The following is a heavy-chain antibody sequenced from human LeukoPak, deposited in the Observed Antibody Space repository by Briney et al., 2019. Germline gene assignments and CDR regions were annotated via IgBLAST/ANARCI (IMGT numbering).Heavy chain of an antibody. CDR3: AKEEDIVVVPAATLDY. J-gene: IGHJ4*02. Sequence: GRSLRLSCVASGFTFDDYAMHWVRQAPGKGLEWVSAISGSGGSTYYADSVKGRFTISRDNSKNTLYLQMNSLRAEDTAVYYCAKEEDIVVVPAATLDYWGQGTLVTVSS. V-gene: IGHV3-23*01. CDR2: ISGSGGST. CDR1: GFTFDDYA. D-gene: IGHD2-2*01.